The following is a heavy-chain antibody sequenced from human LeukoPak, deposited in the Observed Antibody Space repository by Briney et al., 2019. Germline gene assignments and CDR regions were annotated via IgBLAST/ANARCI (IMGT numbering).Heavy chain of an antibody. Sequence: ASVKVSCKASGYTFTSYDINWVRQATGQGLEWMGWMNPNSGNTGYAQKFQGRVTMTRNTSISTAYMELSSLRSEDTAVYYCARAGPVTRRNWFDPWGQGTLVTVSS. CDR2: MNPNSGNT. V-gene: IGHV1-8*01. J-gene: IGHJ5*02. CDR1: GYTFTSYD. CDR3: ARAGPVTRRNWFDP. D-gene: IGHD4-17*01.